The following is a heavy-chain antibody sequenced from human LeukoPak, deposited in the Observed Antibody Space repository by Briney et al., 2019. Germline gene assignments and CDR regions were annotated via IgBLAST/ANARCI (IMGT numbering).Heavy chain of an antibody. J-gene: IGHJ4*02. V-gene: IGHV4-34*01. CDR3: ARGYYDFWSGYYLDY. D-gene: IGHD3-3*01. CDR2: INHSGST. Sequence: GSLRLSCAASGFTFSSYAMSWVRQPPGKGLEWIGEINHSGSTNYNPSLKSRVTISVDTSKNQFSLKLSSVTAADTAVYYCARGYYDFWSGYYLDYWGQGTLVTVSS. CDR1: GFTFSSYA.